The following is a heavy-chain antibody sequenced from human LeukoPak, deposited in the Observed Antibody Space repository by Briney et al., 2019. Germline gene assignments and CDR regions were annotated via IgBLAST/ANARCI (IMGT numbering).Heavy chain of an antibody. CDR2: ISGSGGST. J-gene: IGHJ6*04. Sequence: GGSLRLSCAASGFTFSSYAMSWVRQAPGKGLEWVSAISGSGGSTYYADSVKGLFTISRDNSKNTLYLQMNSLRAEDTAVYYCAKDGYCSSTSCYIGQWDVWGKGTTVTVSS. V-gene: IGHV3-23*01. D-gene: IGHD2-2*02. CDR1: GFTFSSYA. CDR3: AKDGYCSSTSCYIGQWDV.